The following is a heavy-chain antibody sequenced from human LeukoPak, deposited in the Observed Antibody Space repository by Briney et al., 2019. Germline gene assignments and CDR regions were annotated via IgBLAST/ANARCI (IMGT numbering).Heavy chain of an antibody. CDR1: GFTFSSYG. J-gene: IGHJ3*02. CDR2: ISYDGSNK. Sequence: GGSLRLSCAPSGFTFSSYGMHWVRQAPGKGLEWVAVISYDGSNKYYADSVKGRFTISRDNSKNTLYLQMNRLRAEDTAVYYCAKEIRGLTMVRGVDAFDIWGQGTMVTVSS. D-gene: IGHD3-10*01. V-gene: IGHV3-30*18. CDR3: AKEIRGLTMVRGVDAFDI.